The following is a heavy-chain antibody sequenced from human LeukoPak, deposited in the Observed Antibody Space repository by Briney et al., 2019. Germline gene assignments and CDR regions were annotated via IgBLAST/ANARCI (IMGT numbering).Heavy chain of an antibody. D-gene: IGHD1-26*01. J-gene: IGHJ4*02. V-gene: IGHV1-69*05. CDR2: IIPIFGTA. CDR1: GYTFTSYG. CDR3: ARAGPDSGSYRFDY. Sequence: SVKVSCKASGYTFTSYGISWVRQAPGQGLEWMGGIIPIFGTANYAQKFQGRVTITTDESTSTAYMELSSLRSEDTAVYYCARAGPDSGSYRFDYWGQGTLVTVSS.